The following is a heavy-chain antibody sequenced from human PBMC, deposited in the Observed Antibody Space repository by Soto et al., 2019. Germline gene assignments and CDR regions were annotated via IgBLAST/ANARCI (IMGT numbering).Heavy chain of an antibody. D-gene: IGHD6-19*01. CDR3: ARGSSGRGRYGAFDI. CDR1: GGSISSYY. Sequence: PSETLSLTCTVSGGSISSYYWSWIRQPPGKGLEWIGYIYYSGSTNYNPSLKSRVTISVDTSKNQFSLKLSSVTAADTAAYYCARGSSGRGRYGAFDIWGQGTMVTVSS. J-gene: IGHJ3*02. CDR2: IYYSGST. V-gene: IGHV4-59*01.